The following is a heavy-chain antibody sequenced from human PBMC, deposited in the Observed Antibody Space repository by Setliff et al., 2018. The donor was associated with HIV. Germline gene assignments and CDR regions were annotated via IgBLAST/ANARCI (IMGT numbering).Heavy chain of an antibody. D-gene: IGHD1-7*01. J-gene: IGHJ3*02. CDR1: GFTFSSYT. V-gene: IGHV3-21*01. CDR3: VREDVGTTIYGTFDI. Sequence: SCAASGFTFSSYTMNWVRQVPGKGLEWVSSITSTGRYIYYEDSLKGRFTISRDNAKNSLYLQMNSLRAEDTAVYYCVREDVGTTIYGTFDIWGQGTVVTVSS. CDR2: ITSTGRYI.